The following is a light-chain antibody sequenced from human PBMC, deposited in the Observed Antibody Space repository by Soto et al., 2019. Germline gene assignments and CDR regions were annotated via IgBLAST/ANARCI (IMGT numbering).Light chain of an antibody. V-gene: IGKV4-1*01. CDR1: HIVLFSSNNKNY. CDR2: WAS. J-gene: IGKJ1*01. Sequence: DIVMTQSPDSLAVSLGEGATINCNSSHIVLFSSNNKNYIAWYQQKPGQPPQLLIYWASTRESGVPDRFSGSGSGTEFTLTISSLQAEDVAVYYCHQYYSTPWTFGQGTKVDIK. CDR3: HQYYSTPWT.